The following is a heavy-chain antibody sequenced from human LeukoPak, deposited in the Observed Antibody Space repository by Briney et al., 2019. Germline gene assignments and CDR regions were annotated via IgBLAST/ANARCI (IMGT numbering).Heavy chain of an antibody. V-gene: IGHV3-21*01. D-gene: IGHD5-18*01. CDR1: GLTFSSYS. Sequence: PGGSLRLSCAASGLTFSSYSMNWVRQSPGKGLEWGSSISSSSCYIYYAHSVRGRFTLSRHYAKNSLYMKMNSLRAKGTAVYDCARGLSDSYGYGYWGQGTLVTVSS. J-gene: IGHJ4*02. CDR3: ARGLSDSYGYGY. CDR2: ISSSSCYI.